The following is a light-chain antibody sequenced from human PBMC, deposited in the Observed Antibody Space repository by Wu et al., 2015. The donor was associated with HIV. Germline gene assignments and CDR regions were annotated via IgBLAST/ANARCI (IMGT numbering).Light chain of an antibody. Sequence: EIVLTQSPGTLSLSPGEIVTLSCRASQSVRSNYLAWYQQKPGQAPRLLIYGASNRATGIPDRFSGGGSGTDFTLTISRLEPEDSAVYYCQQHGSSITFGGGTKVEIK. J-gene: IGKJ4*01. CDR3: QQHGSSIT. CDR2: GAS. V-gene: IGKV3-20*01. CDR1: QSVRSNY.